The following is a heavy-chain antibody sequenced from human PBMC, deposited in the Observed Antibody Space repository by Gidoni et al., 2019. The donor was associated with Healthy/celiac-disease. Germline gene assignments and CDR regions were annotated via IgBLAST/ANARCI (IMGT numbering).Heavy chain of an antibody. Sequence: EVQLLESGGGLVQPGGSLRLSCAASGFTFRRSAMSWVRQAPGKGLEWVSAISGSGGSTYYADSVKGRFTISRDNSKNTLYLQMNSLRAEDTAVYYCAKPGGYCSSTSCQEYYYYGMDVWGQGTTVTVSS. D-gene: IGHD2-2*01. CDR1: GFTFRRSA. V-gene: IGHV3-23*01. J-gene: IGHJ6*02. CDR2: ISGSGGST. CDR3: AKPGGYCSSTSCQEYYYYGMDV.